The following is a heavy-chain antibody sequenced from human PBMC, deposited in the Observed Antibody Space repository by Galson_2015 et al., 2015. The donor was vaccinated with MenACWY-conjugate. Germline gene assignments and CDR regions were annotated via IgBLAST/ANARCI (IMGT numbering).Heavy chain of an antibody. CDR2: IRGSGDGT. CDR3: VVNSYGS. CDR1: GFAFSNYN. Sequence: SLRLSCAASGFAFSNYNLHWVRQAPGKGLEYVAAIRGSGDGTYYADSVKGRFTISRDNSKNTLSLHMSSLGTEDTAVYYCVVNSYGSWGQGTL. J-gene: IGHJ4*02. D-gene: IGHD2/OR15-2a*01. V-gene: IGHV3-64D*06.